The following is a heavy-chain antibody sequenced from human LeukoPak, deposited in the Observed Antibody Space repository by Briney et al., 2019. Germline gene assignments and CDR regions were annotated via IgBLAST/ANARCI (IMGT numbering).Heavy chain of an antibody. D-gene: IGHD1-26*01. CDR1: GFTFSSYG. CDR2: IWYDGSNK. CDR3: ARWELDY. J-gene: IGHJ4*02. V-gene: IGHV3-33*01. Sequence: PGRSLRLSCAASGFTFSSYGMHWVRQAPGKGLEWVALIWYDGSNKYHADSVKGRFTISRDNSKYTLHLQMNSLRAEDTVVYYCARWELDYWGQGTLVTVSS.